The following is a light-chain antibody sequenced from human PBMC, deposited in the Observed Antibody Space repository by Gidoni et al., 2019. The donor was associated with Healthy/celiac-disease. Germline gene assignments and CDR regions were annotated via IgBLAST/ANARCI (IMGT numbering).Light chain of an antibody. CDR1: SSDVGGYNY. Sequence: QSALTPPRPVSGSPGQSVTISCTGTSSDVGGYNYVSWYQPHPGKAPKLMIYDVSKRPSGVPDRFSGSKSGNTASLTISGLQAEDEADYYCCSYAGSYTLVFGGGTKLTVL. CDR3: CSYAGSYTLV. CDR2: DVS. V-gene: IGLV2-11*01. J-gene: IGLJ2*01.